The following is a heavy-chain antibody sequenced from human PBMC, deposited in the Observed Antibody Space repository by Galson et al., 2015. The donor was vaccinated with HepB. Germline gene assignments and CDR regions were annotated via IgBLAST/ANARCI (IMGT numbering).Heavy chain of an antibody. V-gene: IGHV3-30*04. Sequence: SLRLSCAASGFTFSSYAMHWVRQAPGKGLEWVAVISYDGSNKYYADSVKGRFTISRDNSENTLYLQMNSLRAEDTAVYYCASARRGRGYAFDIWGQGTMVTVSS. D-gene: IGHD1-14*01. CDR2: ISYDGSNK. CDR1: GFTFSSYA. J-gene: IGHJ3*02. CDR3: ASARRGRGYAFDI.